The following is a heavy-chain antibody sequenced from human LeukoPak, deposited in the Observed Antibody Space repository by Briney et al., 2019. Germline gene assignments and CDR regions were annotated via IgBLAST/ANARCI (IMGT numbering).Heavy chain of an antibody. CDR1: GGSISSSSYY. V-gene: IGHV4-39*07. J-gene: IGHJ4*02. Sequence: SETLSLTCTVSGGSISSSSYYWGWIRQPPGKWLEWIGSIYYSGSTYYNPSLKSRVTISVDTSKTQFSLKLSSVTAADTAVYYCARRRASIAARYYFDYWGQGTLVTVSS. CDR2: IYYSGST. D-gene: IGHD6-6*01. CDR3: ARRRASIAARYYFDY.